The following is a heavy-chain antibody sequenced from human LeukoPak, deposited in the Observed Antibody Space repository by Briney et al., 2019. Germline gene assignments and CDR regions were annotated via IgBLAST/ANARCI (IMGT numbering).Heavy chain of an antibody. J-gene: IGHJ5*02. Sequence: PSETLSLTCAVSGGSISSGGYSWSWIRQPPGKGLEWIGYIYHSGSTYYSPSLKSRVTISVDRSKNQFSLKLSSVTAADTAVYYCARDKALGFDPWGQGTLVTVSS. CDR3: ARDKALGFDP. V-gene: IGHV4-30-2*01. CDR1: GGSISSGGYS. CDR2: IYHSGST. D-gene: IGHD1-1*01.